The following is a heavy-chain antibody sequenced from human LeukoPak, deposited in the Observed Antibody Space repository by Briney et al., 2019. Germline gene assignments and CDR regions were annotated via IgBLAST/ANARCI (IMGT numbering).Heavy chain of an antibody. CDR2: ISYDGSNK. D-gene: IGHD3-22*01. V-gene: IGHV3-30-3*01. J-gene: IGHJ4*03. CDR1: GVSISSYA. CDR3: ATYSSLNRSTFQY. Sequence: SLSLSCAASGVSISSYALHWVRQAPGKGLEWVGVISYDGSNKYYANSVKGRFTIFRDNAKNYLFLLMTSPRADATAEYYSATYSSLNRSTFQYCGQRTLRTVSS.